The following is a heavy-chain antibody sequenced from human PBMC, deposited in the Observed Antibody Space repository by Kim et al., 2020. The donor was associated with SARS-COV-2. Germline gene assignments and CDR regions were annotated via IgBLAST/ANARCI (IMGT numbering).Heavy chain of an antibody. J-gene: IGHJ4*02. D-gene: IGHD3-10*01. Sequence: GGSLRLSCSASGFTFSSYAMHWVRQAPGKGLEYVSAISSNGGSTYYADSVKGRFTISRDNSKNTLYLQMSSLRAEDMAVYYCVKDGAYYYGSGSYYKATYFDFWGQGTLVTVSS. CDR3: VKDGAYYYGSGSYYKATYFDF. CDR1: GFTFSSYA. V-gene: IGHV3-64D*06. CDR2: ISSNGGST.